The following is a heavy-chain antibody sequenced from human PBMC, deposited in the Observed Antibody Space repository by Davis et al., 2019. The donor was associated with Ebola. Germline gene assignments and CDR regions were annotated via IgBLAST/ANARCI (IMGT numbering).Heavy chain of an antibody. D-gene: IGHD2-8*01. J-gene: IGHJ5*02. Sequence: SETLSLTCTVSGGSIISSSSYWSWIRQPPGKGLEWIGEINHSGSTNYNPSLKSRVTISVDTSKNQFSLKLSSVTAADTAVYYCAREELGYCTNGVCYNGWFDPWGQGTLVTVSS. V-gene: IGHV4-39*07. CDR1: GGSIISSSSY. CDR3: AREELGYCTNGVCYNGWFDP. CDR2: INHSGST.